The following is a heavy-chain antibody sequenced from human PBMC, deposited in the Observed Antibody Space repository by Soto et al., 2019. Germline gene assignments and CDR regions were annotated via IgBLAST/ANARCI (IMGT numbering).Heavy chain of an antibody. CDR2: FDPEDGET. J-gene: IGHJ3*02. D-gene: IGHD3-10*01. V-gene: IGHV1-24*01. Sequence: ASVKVSCKVSGYTLTELSMHWVRQAPGKGLEWMGGFDPEDGETIYAQKFQGRVTMTEDTSTDTAYMELSSLRSEDTAVYYCATDVALGSGSYYNLDAFDIWGQGTMVTVSS. CDR3: ATDVALGSGSYYNLDAFDI. CDR1: GYTLTELS.